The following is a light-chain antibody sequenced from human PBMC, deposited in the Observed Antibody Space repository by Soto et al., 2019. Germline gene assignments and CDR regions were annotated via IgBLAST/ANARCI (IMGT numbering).Light chain of an antibody. J-gene: IGKJ1*01. V-gene: IGKV1-5*01. CDR1: QSISSW. Sequence: DTQMTQSSSTLSASVGDRVTITCRASQSISSWLDWYQQKPGKAPKLLIYDASSLESGVPSRFSGSGSGTEFTLTISSLQPDDFATYYCQHSWLVGQVTKV. CDR3: QHSWL. CDR2: DAS.